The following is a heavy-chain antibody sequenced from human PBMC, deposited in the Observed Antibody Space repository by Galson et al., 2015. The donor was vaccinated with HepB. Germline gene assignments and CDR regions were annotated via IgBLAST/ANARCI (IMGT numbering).Heavy chain of an antibody. J-gene: IGHJ2*01. CDR2: TAYGHDTK. CDR3: TRELGPPGHWYFDL. D-gene: IGHD3-10*01. CDR1: KGSFSSNT. V-gene: IGHV3-30-3*01. Sequence: ALRPSCAASKGSFSSNTRHWGGQAPGTPAEWLASTAYGHDTKYSADSVTGRFTISSDNSKNPLLLQMHSLRAEATAVYYCTRELGPPGHWYFDLWGRGTLVTISS.